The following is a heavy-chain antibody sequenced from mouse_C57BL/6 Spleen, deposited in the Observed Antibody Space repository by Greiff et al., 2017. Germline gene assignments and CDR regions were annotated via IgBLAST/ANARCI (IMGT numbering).Heavy chain of an antibody. Sequence: QVHVKQSGAELVRPGASVTLSCKASGYTFTDYEMHWVKQTPVHGLEWIGAIDPETGGTAYNQKFKGKAILTADKSSSTAYMELRSLTSEDSAVYYCTRSGYYDPLFDCWGQGTTLAVSS. CDR2: IDPETGGT. V-gene: IGHV1-15*01. CDR3: TRSGYYDPLFDC. J-gene: IGHJ2*01. D-gene: IGHD2-3*01. CDR1: GYTFTDYE.